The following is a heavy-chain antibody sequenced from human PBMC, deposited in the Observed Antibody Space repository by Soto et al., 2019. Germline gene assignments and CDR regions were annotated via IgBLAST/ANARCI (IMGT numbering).Heavy chain of an antibody. CDR3: ARALDYDFWGGRNWFDP. Sequence: QQQQSGPGLLKPSETLSLTCSVSGGSITDNYWTWIRQSPGKGLEWVGYIYYTGITNYNPSLKRRVTISLDRSKNQFSLKLDSVTAADTAVYYCARALDYDFWGGRNWFDPWGQGTLVTVSS. V-gene: IGHV4-59*01. J-gene: IGHJ5*02. CDR1: GGSITDNY. D-gene: IGHD3-3*01. CDR2: IYYTGIT.